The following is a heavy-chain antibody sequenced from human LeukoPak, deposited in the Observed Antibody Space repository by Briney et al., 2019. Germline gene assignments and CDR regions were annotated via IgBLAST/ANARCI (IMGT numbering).Heavy chain of an antibody. J-gene: IGHJ5*02. CDR1: GFSLSTSGVG. Sequence: SGPTLVKPTQTLTLTCTFSGFSLSTSGVGVGWIRQPPGKALEWLALIYWDDDKRYSPSLKSRLTITKDTSKNQVVLTMTNMDPVDTATYYCAHRLGAAAGMSRVWFDPWGQGTLVTVSS. CDR2: IYWDDDK. CDR3: AHRLGAAAGMSRVWFDP. V-gene: IGHV2-5*02. D-gene: IGHD6-13*01.